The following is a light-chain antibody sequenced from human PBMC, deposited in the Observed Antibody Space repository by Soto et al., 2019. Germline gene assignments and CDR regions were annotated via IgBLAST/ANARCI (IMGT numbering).Light chain of an antibody. CDR2: KAS. CDR1: HSVSTW. Sequence: DIQLTQSPSTLSASVGDRVTITCRASHSVSTWLAWYQQKPGKAPKALIYKASSLESGVPSRFSGSGSETEFTLTISSLQPDDFATYYCQQYNAYWTFGQGTKVEMK. CDR3: QQYNAYWT. J-gene: IGKJ1*01. V-gene: IGKV1-5*03.